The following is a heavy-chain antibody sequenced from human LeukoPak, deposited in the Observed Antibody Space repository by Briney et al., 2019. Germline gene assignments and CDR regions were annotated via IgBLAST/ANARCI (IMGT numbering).Heavy chain of an antibody. CDR3: GRDRGHKVIRD. J-gene: IGHJ4*02. Sequence: SETLSLTCTFSVDSISDYYWSWIRRAPGKGRQWIGYIYKIGTTNHNPSLKSRGTLSVDTSKTQFFLKLSSVTAADTAVYYCGRDRGHKVIRDWGQGTLVTVSS. V-gene: IGHV4-59*01. CDR2: IYKIGTT. D-gene: IGHD2-21*01. CDR1: VDSISDYY.